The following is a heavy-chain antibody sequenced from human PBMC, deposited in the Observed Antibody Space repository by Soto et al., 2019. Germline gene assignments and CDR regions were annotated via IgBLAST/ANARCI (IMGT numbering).Heavy chain of an antibody. D-gene: IGHD2-15*01. Sequence: QVQLVESGGGVVQPGRSLRLSCAASGFTFSIYAMHWVRQAPGKGLEWVAVISYDGARKAYTNSVEGRFTISRDTSKNTLHLQMNSLRVEDTAAYYCSRGDREDTAVVIGARPGEYGMDVWGQGTTVTVSS. V-gene: IGHV3-30-3*01. CDR2: ISYDGARK. J-gene: IGHJ6*02. CDR3: SRGDREDTAVVIGARPGEYGMDV. CDR1: GFTFSIYA.